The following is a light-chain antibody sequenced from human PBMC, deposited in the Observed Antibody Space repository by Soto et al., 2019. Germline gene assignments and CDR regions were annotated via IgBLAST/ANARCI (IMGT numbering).Light chain of an antibody. Sequence: EIVLTQSPGTLSLSPGERATLSCRARQSVSSSYLAWYQQKPGQAPRLLIYGASSRATGIPDRFSGSGSGTDFTLTISRLEPEDFAVYYCQQYGSSPPLTFGGGTKVEI. J-gene: IGKJ4*01. CDR3: QQYGSSPPLT. V-gene: IGKV3-20*01. CDR2: GAS. CDR1: QSVSSSY.